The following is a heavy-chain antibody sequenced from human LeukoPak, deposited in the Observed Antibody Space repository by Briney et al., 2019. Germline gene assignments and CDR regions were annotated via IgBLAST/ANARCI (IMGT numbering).Heavy chain of an antibody. D-gene: IGHD1-26*01. CDR2: ISGSGGST. J-gene: IGHJ3*02. CDR3: AKLASGSYYAFDI. V-gene: IGHV3-23*01. Sequence: GGSLRLSCAASGFTVSSSYMTWVHQAPGKGLEWVSAISGSGGSTYYADSVKGRFTISRDNSKNTLYLQMNSLRAEDTAVYYCAKLASGSYYAFDIWGQGTMVTVSS. CDR1: GFTVSSSY.